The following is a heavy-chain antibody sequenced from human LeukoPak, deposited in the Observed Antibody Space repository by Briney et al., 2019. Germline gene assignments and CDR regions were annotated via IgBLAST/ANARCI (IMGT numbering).Heavy chain of an antibody. D-gene: IGHD3-10*01. CDR3: ARITMVRGASDY. CDR1: GFTFSSYS. CDR2: ISSSSSYI. J-gene: IGHJ4*02. Sequence: GGSLRLSCAASGFTFSSYSMNWVRQAPGKGLEWVSSISSSSSYIYYADSVKGRFTISRDNAKNSLHLQMNSLRAEDTAVYYCARITMVRGASDYWGQGTLVTVSS. V-gene: IGHV3-21*01.